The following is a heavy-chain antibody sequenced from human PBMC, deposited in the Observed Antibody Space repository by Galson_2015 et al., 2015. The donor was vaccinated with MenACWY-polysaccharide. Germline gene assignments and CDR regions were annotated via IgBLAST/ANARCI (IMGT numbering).Heavy chain of an antibody. CDR1: GYIFNNYW. CDR3: ARLRGLGGQFYCDF. CDR2: IFPVNSDP. J-gene: IGHJ4*02. Sequence: QSGAEVKKPGESLKISCKASGYIFNNYWIGWVRQMPDKGLEWMGRIFPVNSDPRYSPSFQGQVTVSVDKSTSTAYLHLSGLKASDTGMYYCARLRGLGGQFYCDFWGQG. D-gene: IGHD4-23*01. V-gene: IGHV5-51*03.